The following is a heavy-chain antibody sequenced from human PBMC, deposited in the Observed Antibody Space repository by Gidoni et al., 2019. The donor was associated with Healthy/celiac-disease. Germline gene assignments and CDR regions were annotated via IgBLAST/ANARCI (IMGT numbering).Heavy chain of an antibody. J-gene: IGHJ6*02. CDR1: GFPFSSYG. CDR2: IWYDGSNK. D-gene: IGHD2-21*02. V-gene: IGHV3-33*01. Sequence: QVQLVESGGGVVQPGRSLRLSCAASGFPFSSYGMHWVRQAPGKGLEWVAVIWYDGSNKYYADSVKGRFTISRDNSKNTLYLQMNSLRAEDTAVYYCAREQVVTAIPHYGMDVWGQGTTVTVSS. CDR3: AREQVVTAIPHYGMDV.